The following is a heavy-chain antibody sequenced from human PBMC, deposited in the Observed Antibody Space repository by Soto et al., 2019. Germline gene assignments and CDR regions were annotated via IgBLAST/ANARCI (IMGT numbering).Heavy chain of an antibody. CDR1: GFTFSSYA. D-gene: IGHD3-10*02. Sequence: QVQLVESGGGVVQPGRSLRLSCAASGFTFSSYAMHWVRQAPGKVLEWVAVISYDGSNKYYADSVKGRFTSSRDNSKNKVYLQINSLKAVDTAVYDCAREEAGMVTMLGKNDAFDIWGQVTMVTVSS. CDR3: AREEAGMVTMLGKNDAFDI. V-gene: IGHV3-30-3*01. CDR2: ISYDGSNK. J-gene: IGHJ3*02.